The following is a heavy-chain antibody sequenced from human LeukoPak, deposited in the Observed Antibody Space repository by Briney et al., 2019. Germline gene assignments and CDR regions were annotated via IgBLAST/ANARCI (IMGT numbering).Heavy chain of an antibody. Sequence: SVKVSCKASGGTFSSYAISWVRQAPGQGLEWMGRIIPIFGIANYAQKFQGRATITADKSTSTAYMELSSLRSEDTAVYYCAPGYYDSSGFGGYWGQGTLVTVSS. CDR1: GGTFSSYA. J-gene: IGHJ4*02. CDR2: IIPIFGIA. V-gene: IGHV1-69*04. D-gene: IGHD3-22*01. CDR3: APGYYDSSGFGGY.